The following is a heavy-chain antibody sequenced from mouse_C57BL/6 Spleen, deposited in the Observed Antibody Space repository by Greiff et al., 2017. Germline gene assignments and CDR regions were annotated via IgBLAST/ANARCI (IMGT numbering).Heavy chain of an antibody. V-gene: IGHV1-80*01. D-gene: IGHD4-1*01. J-gene: IGHJ2*01. Sequence: VQLQQSGAGLVKPGASVKLSCKASGYAFSSYWMNWVKQRPGKGLEWIGPISPGGGDTYYNDKFKGKATLTADKSSSTAYMQHSSLTSEDSAVYFCARKENLGGFDYWGQGTTLTVSS. CDR2: ISPGGGDT. CDR1: GYAFSSYW. CDR3: ARKENLGGFDY.